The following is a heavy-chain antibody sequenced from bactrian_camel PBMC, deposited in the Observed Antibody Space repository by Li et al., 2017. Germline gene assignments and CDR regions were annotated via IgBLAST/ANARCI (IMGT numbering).Heavy chain of an antibody. CDR3: AADCPEDGSWSPPPGGYLDAY. CDR1: GVTYANYY. J-gene: IGHJ4*01. Sequence: DVQLVESGGGSVQAGGSLKLSCAASGVTYANYYMAWFRQVPGKEREGVAVIETRGASGTFYQSSVKGRFTISQDNAKRTVYLQMNSLKTEDTAMYYCAADCPEDGSWSPPPGGYLDAYWGQGTQVTVS. CDR2: IETRGASGT. D-gene: IGHD6*01. V-gene: IGHV3S40*01.